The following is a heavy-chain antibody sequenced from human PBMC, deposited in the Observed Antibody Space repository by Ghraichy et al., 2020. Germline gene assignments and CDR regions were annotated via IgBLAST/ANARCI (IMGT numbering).Heavy chain of an antibody. D-gene: IGHD3-10*01. V-gene: IGHV3-43*01. CDR2: IRGDGGT. J-gene: IGHJ4*02. CDR3: ARDQGGYKGVDY. CDR1: GFTFDKYT. Sequence: GESLNISCAASGFTFDKYTMHWVRQVPGKGLEWVSLIRGDGGTIYADSVRGRFTVSRDNRKNSIYLQVNSLTTEDTAFYYCARDQGGYKGVDYWGQGTLVTVSS.